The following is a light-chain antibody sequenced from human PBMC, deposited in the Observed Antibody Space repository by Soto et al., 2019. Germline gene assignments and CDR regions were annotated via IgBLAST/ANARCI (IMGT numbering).Light chain of an antibody. CDR3: SSYTSTSTPV. CDR2: EVS. J-gene: IGLJ2*01. CDR1: SSDVGGYNF. Sequence: QSALTQPASVSGSPGQSITISCTGTSSDVGGYNFVSWYQQHPGKVPKIIIYEVSNRPSGVSNRFSGSKSGNTASLTISGLQAEDEADYYCSSYTSTSTPVFGGGTKLTVL. V-gene: IGLV2-14*01.